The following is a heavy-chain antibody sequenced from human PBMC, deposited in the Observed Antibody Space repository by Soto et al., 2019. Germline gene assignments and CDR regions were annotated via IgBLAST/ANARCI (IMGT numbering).Heavy chain of an antibody. D-gene: IGHD3-22*01. CDR2: INPNSGGT. V-gene: IGHV1-2*02. Sequence: ASVKVSCKASGYTFTGYYMHWVRQAPGQGLEWMGWINPNSGGTNYAQKFQGRVTMTRDTSISTAYMELSRLRSDDTAVYYCARAPWYYYDSSGCFGYAFDIWGQGTMVTVSS. CDR3: ARAPWYYYDSSGCFGYAFDI. CDR1: GYTFTGYY. J-gene: IGHJ3*02.